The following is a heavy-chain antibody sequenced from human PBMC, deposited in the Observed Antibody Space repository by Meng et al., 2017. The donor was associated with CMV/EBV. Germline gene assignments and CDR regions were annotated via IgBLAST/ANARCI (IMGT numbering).Heavy chain of an antibody. CDR2: IYYSGST. CDR3: AREYGSGSYYNWFDP. Sequence: SQTLSLTCTVSGGSISSSSYYWGWIRQPPGKGLEWIGSIYYSGSTHYNPSLKSRVTISVDTSKNQFSLKLSSVTAADTAVYYCAREYGSGSYYNWFDPWGQGTLVTVSS. V-gene: IGHV4-39*07. D-gene: IGHD3-10*01. J-gene: IGHJ5*02. CDR1: GGSISSSSYY.